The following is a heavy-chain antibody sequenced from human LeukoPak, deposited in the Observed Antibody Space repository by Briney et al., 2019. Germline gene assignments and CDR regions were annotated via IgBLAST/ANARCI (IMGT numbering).Heavy chain of an antibody. D-gene: IGHD2/OR15-2a*01. CDR2: IKYTGSEK. CDR3: AKGGTTFDF. Sequence: GGSLRLSCAASGFTFSNYWMSWVRQAPGKGLEWVANIKYTGSEKYYVESVKGRFTISRDNAKNSLYLQMNSLRAEDTALYYCAKGGTTFDFWGQGTLVTVSS. J-gene: IGHJ4*02. V-gene: IGHV3-7*01. CDR1: GFTFSNYW.